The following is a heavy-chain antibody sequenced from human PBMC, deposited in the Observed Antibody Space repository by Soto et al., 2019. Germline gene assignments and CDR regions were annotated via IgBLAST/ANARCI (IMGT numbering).Heavy chain of an antibody. CDR1: GGSISSGDYY. Sequence: QVQLQESGPGLVKPSQTLSLTCTVSGGSISSGDYYWSWIRQPPGKGLEWIGYIYYSGSTHYNPSPKSRVTISVDTSKNQFSLKLRSVTAADTAVYYCARERPDGARLDPWGQGTLVTVSS. D-gene: IGHD6-6*01. J-gene: IGHJ5*02. V-gene: IGHV4-30-4*01. CDR2: IYYSGST. CDR3: ARERPDGARLDP.